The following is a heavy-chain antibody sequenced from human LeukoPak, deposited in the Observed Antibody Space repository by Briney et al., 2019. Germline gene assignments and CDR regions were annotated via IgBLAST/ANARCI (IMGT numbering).Heavy chain of an antibody. J-gene: IGHJ4*02. CDR1: XGSIXSGXYY. Sequence: LXLXXTVXXGSIXSGXYYWSXXRQPAXKGXXXXGRIYTSGSTNYNPSLKSRVTISVDTSKNQFSLKLSSVTAADTAVYYCAIMSCITMFTYDYWGQGTLVTVSS. V-gene: IGHV4-61*02. D-gene: IGHD3-10*02. CDR2: IYTSGST. CDR3: AIMSCITMFTYDY.